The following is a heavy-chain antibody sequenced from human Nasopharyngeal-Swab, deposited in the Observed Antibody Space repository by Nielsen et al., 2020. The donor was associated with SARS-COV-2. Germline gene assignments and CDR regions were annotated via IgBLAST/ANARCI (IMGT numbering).Heavy chain of an antibody. CDR3: ARMLLRALGKFGEGYAFDI. D-gene: IGHD3-10*01. V-gene: IGHV3-74*01. J-gene: IGHJ3*02. CDR2: IDVDGRRT. CDR1: GFTFSRYW. Sequence: GESLKISCAASGFTFSRYWMHWVRLPPGKGLEWVSQIDVDGRRTTYADSVKGRFTISRDNAKNTLYLQMNSLRVEDTAVYYCARMLLRALGKFGEGYAFDIWGQGTMVTVSS.